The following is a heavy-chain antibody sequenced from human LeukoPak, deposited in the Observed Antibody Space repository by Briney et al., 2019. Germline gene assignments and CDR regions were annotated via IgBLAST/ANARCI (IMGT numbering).Heavy chain of an antibody. CDR1: GFTFSSYA. CDR2: ISASADRT. Sequence: PGGSLGLSCAASGFTFSSYAMSWVRRAPGKGLEWVSAISASADRTFDADSVKGRFVISRDNSKNTLYLQMNSLRAEDTAVYYCARDAVDTANAVWGQGTTVTVSS. CDR3: ARDAVDTANAV. D-gene: IGHD5-18*01. V-gene: IGHV3-23*01. J-gene: IGHJ6*02.